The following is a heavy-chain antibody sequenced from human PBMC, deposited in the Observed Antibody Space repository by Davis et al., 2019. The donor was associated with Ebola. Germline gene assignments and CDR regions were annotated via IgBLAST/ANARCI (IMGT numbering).Heavy chain of an antibody. CDR3: ATCGFCVSSSGIDY. CDR2: ISGAGYNT. CDR1: GFTFTNYA. J-gene: IGHJ4*02. V-gene: IGHV3-23*01. D-gene: IGHD6-19*01. Sequence: PGGSLRLSCEASGFTFTNYAMSWVRQGPGQGLEWVAGISGAGYNTYHADSVKGRFTISRDNSKNTLYLQMNSLSADDTAVYHCATCGFCVSSSGIDYRGQGTLVTVSS.